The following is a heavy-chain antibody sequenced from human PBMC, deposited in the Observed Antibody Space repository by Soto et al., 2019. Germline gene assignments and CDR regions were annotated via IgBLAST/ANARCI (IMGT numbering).Heavy chain of an antibody. D-gene: IGHD4-17*01. CDR3: ARYAAEVTTFFDH. Sequence: GGSLRLSCAASGLIFNDYYMSWIRQAPGKGLEWLSNISGSSGSKKYADAGKGRFTISRDNAKKSLYLEMHSLRAEDTAVYYCARYAAEVTTFFDHWGQGTLVTVSS. J-gene: IGHJ4*02. V-gene: IGHV3-11*06. CDR2: ISGSSGSK. CDR1: GLIFNDYY.